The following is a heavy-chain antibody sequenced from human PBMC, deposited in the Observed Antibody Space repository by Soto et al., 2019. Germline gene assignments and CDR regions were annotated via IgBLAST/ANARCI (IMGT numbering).Heavy chain of an antibody. V-gene: IGHV5-51*01. CDR2: IYPGDSDT. CDR3: AGMTYYYDSSGPNHAFDI. CDR1: GYSFTSYW. D-gene: IGHD3-22*01. Sequence: GESLKISCKGSGYSFTSYWIGWVRQMPGKGLEWMGIIYPGDSDTRYSPSFQGQVTLSADKSISTAYLQWSSLKAPDTAMYYCAGMTYYYDSSGPNHAFDIWGQGTMVTVSS. J-gene: IGHJ3*02.